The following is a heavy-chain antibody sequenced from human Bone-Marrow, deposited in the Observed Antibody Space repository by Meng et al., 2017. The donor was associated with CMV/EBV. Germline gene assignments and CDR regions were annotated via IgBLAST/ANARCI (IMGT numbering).Heavy chain of an antibody. Sequence: VSEKVPYKECGYTFTSYYLHWVRQAPGQGLEWMGIINPSGGSTSPARKFQSRLIVTRDTSTSTVYMELSSLRSEDTAVYYCARVVRNYDFWSGYSDYWGQGTLVTVYS. J-gene: IGHJ4*02. D-gene: IGHD3-3*01. CDR2: INPSGGST. V-gene: IGHV1-46*01. CDR3: ARVVRNYDFWSGYSDY. CDR1: GYTFTSYY.